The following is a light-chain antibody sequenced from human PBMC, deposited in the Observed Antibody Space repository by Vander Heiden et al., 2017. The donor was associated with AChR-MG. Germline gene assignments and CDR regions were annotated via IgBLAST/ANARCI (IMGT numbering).Light chain of an antibody. V-gene: IGKV1-39*01. CDR2: TAS. CDR3: QQSYSNMWT. Sequence: IQMTQPPSSLSASVGDRVTITCRTSQGISRYLNWYQQKPGKAPKLLIHTASSLHTGVPSRFSGSGSGTDFTLTINGLQSEDFAIYYCQQSYSNMWTFGQGTRVDIK. J-gene: IGKJ1*01. CDR1: QGISRY.